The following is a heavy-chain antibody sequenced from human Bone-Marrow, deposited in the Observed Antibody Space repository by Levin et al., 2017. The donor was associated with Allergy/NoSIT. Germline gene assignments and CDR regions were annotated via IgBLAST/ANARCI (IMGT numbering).Heavy chain of an antibody. J-gene: IGHJ4*02. V-gene: IGHV4-59*01. D-gene: IGHD6-6*01. Sequence: GSLRLSCTASGDSIIDYYWSWIRQPPGKGLEWIGYIFHSRSANYSPSLKGRVTMSVDTSKNHISLELDSVTPADTAIYYCTRGKAARPGYWGQGILVTVSS. CDR3: TRGKAARPGY. CDR2: IFHSRSA. CDR1: GDSIIDYY.